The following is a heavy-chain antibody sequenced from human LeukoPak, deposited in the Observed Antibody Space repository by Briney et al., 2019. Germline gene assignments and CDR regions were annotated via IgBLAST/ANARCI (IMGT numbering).Heavy chain of an antibody. J-gene: IGHJ5*02. CDR1: GGSISSYY. D-gene: IGHD4-23*01. CDR2: IYTSGST. Sequence: SETLSLTCTVSGGSISSYYWSWIRQPAGKGLEWIGHIYTSGSTNYNPSLKSRVTMSVDTSKNQFSLKLSSVTAADTAVYYCAILRVNYGGNWFDPWGQGTLVTVSS. V-gene: IGHV4-4*07. CDR3: AILRVNYGGNWFDP.